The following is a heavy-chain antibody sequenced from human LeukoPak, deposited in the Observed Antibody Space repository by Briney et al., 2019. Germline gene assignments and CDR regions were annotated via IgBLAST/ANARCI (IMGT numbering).Heavy chain of an antibody. D-gene: IGHD2-15*01. Sequence: PGRSLRLSCAASGFIFSDYGMHWVRQAPGKGLEWVAVMSYEGTYNYYAGSVKGRFTISRDNSKKTLYLQMNSLRAEDTAVYYYAKDKGPPRTLYWYYYYGLDVWGQGTTVTVSS. CDR1: GFIFSDYG. J-gene: IGHJ6*02. CDR3: AKDKGPPRTLYWYYYYGLDV. CDR2: MSYEGTYN. V-gene: IGHV3-30*18.